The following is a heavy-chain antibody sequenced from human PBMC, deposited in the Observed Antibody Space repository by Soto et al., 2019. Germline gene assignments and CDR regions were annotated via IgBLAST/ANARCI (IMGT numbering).Heavy chain of an antibody. D-gene: IGHD2-15*01. CDR3: ARAKGYCSGGSCYSHDSFDY. J-gene: IGHJ4*02. Sequence: SSYSMNWVRQAPGKGLEWVSSISSSSSYIYYADSVKGRFTISRDNAKNSLYLQMNSLRAEDTAVYYCARAKGYCSGGSCYSHDSFDYWGQGTLVTVSS. CDR2: ISSSSSYI. V-gene: IGHV3-21*01. CDR1: SSYS.